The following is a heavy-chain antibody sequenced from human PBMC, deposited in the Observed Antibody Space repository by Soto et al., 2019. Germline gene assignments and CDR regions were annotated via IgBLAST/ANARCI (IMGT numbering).Heavy chain of an antibody. D-gene: IGHD3-3*02. CDR2: ISYDGSNK. CDR3: AKDHHFWSGHPPDY. V-gene: IGHV3-30*18. J-gene: IGHJ4*02. CDR1: GFTFSSYG. Sequence: GGSLRLSCAASGFTFSSYGMHWVRQAPGKGLEWVAVISYDGSNKYYADSVKGRFTISRDNSKNTLYLQMNSLRAEDTAVYYCAKDHHFWSGHPPDYWGQGTLVTVSS.